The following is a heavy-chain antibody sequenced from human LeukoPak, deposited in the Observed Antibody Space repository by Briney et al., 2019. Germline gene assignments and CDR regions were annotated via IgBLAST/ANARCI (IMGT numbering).Heavy chain of an antibody. V-gene: IGHV4-34*01. CDR3: ARGQSSPYYYYGMDV. J-gene: IGHJ6*02. Sequence: PSETLSLTCAVYGRSFSGYYWSWIRQPPGKGLEWIGEINHSGSTNYNPSLKSRVTISVDTSKNQFSLKLSSVTAADTAVCYCARGQSSPYYYYGMDVWGQGTTVTVSS. CDR1: GRSFSGYY. CDR2: INHSGST. D-gene: IGHD6-6*01.